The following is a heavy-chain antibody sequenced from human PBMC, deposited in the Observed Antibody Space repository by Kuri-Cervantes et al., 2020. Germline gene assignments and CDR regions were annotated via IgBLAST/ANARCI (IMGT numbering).Heavy chain of an antibody. Sequence: SLKISCAASGFTFDDYAMHWVRQGPGKGLEWVSGISWNSGSIGYADSVKGRFTISRDNAKNSLYLQMNSLRAEDTAVYYCAKGHGDYYYYCMDVWGKGTTVTVSS. CDR1: GFTFDDYA. J-gene: IGHJ6*03. CDR3: AKGHGDYYYYCMDV. D-gene: IGHD4-17*01. V-gene: IGHV3-9*01. CDR2: ISWNSGSI.